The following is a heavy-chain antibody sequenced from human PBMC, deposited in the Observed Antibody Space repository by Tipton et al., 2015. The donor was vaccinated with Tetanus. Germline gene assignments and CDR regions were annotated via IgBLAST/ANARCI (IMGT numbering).Heavy chain of an antibody. D-gene: IGHD3-16*01. CDR3: ARDQGGGRVARLNWFGP. V-gene: IGHV4-31*03. J-gene: IGHJ5*02. CDR1: GASISSGGYF. Sequence: TLSLTCSVSGASISSGGYFWNWIRHRPGKGLEWIGYIYYSGSTFYNPSLKSRVTISVDTSNNQFSLKLSSVTAADTAVYYCARDQGGGRVARLNWFGPWGQGTLVTVS. CDR2: IYYSGST.